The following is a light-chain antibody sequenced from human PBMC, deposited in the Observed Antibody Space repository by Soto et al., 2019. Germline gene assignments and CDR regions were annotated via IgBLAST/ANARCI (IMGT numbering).Light chain of an antibody. Sequence: EIVMSQSPASLSVSPGDGATLSCRASQSVASNVAWYQQKPGQGPRLLINGASTRAVGVPARFSGGGSGTDFTLTISSLQSEDFAVCYCQQYHNWPPQYSFGEGTKLQIK. CDR3: QQYHNWPPQYS. CDR2: GAS. J-gene: IGKJ2*01. V-gene: IGKV3-15*01. CDR1: QSVASN.